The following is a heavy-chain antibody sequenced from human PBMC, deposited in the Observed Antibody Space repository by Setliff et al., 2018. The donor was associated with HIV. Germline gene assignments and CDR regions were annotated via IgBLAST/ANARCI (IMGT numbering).Heavy chain of an antibody. D-gene: IGHD3-3*01. Sequence: SETLSLTCAVYGGSFSGYSWTWIRQSPGKGLEWIGEMNHSEHYYNPTLKSRVTISMDTSKNQFSLELSSVTAADTALYYCARTITTFGVIGRGGRMDVWGKGTTVTV. CDR1: GGSFSGYS. J-gene: IGHJ6*03. CDR3: ARTITTFGVIGRGGRMDV. CDR2: MNHSEH. V-gene: IGHV4-34*01.